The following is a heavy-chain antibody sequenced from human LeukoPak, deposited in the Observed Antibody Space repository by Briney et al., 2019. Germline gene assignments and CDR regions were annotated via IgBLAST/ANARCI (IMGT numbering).Heavy chain of an antibody. CDR1: DGSISSSSYY. J-gene: IGHJ4*02. Sequence: SETLSLTCTVSDGSISSSSYYWGWIRQPPGKGLEWIGSIYYSGSTYYNPSLKSRVTISVDTSKNQFSLKLSSVTAADTAVYYCARTIYYGSGSEFDYWGQGTLVTVSS. CDR3: ARTIYYGSGSEFDY. CDR2: IYYSGST. V-gene: IGHV4-39*07. D-gene: IGHD3-10*01.